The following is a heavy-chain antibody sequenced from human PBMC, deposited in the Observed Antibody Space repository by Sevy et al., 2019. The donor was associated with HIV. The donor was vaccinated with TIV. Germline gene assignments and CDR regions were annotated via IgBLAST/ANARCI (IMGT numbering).Heavy chain of an antibody. CDR1: GFTFNRYW. V-gene: IGHV3-7*01. D-gene: IGHD3-3*01. J-gene: IGHJ3*02. Sequence: GGSLRLTCTASGFTFNRYWMSWVRQTPGKELEWVANVKHDGSEQYYVNSLKGRFTISRDNAKNSLYLQMNSLRAEDTAVYYCASLREKKLVIIPSFAFDMWSQGTLVTVSS. CDR2: VKHDGSEQ. CDR3: ASLREKKLVIIPSFAFDM.